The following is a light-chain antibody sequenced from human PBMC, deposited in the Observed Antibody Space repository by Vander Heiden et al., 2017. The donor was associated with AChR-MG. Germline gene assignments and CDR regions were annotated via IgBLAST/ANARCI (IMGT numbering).Light chain of an antibody. J-gene: IGKJ2*03. CDR1: QSISNW. CDR3: QQDKSYPYS. CDR2: KAS. V-gene: IGKV1-5*03. Sequence: DIQMTQSPSTLSTSVGDRVTITCRASQSISNWLAWYQQKPGTAPKLLIYKASSLQTGVPSRFSGSGSGTEFTLTISSLHPDDSATYYCQQDKSYPYSFGQGTKLDIK.